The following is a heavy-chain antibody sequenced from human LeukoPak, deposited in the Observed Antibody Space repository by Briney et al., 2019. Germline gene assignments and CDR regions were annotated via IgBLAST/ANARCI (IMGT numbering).Heavy chain of an antibody. J-gene: IGHJ4*02. D-gene: IGHD6-13*01. V-gene: IGHV3-23*01. CDR3: AKELQRYGSSPFDY. Sequence: GGSLRLSCAASGFTFSSYAMSWVRQAPGKGLEWVSAISTSGGNTYYADSVKGRFTISRDNSKNTLYLQMDSLRAEDTAVYYCAKELQRYGSSPFDYWGQGTLVTVSS. CDR1: GFTFSSYA. CDR2: ISTSGGNT.